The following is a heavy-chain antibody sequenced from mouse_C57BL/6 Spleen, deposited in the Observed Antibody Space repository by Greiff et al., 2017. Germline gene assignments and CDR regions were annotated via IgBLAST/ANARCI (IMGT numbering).Heavy chain of an antibody. CDR1: GFSLTSYG. D-gene: IGHD1-1*01. V-gene: IGHV2-2*01. J-gene: IGHJ1*03. CDR3: ARNRGTTVVATNFDV. Sequence: QVQLKESGPGLVQPSQRLSITCTVSGFSLTSYGVHWVRQSPGKGLEWLGVIWSGGSTDYNAAFISRLSISKDNSKSQVFFKMNSLQADDTAIYYCARNRGTTVVATNFDVWGTGTTVTVSS. CDR2: IWSGGST.